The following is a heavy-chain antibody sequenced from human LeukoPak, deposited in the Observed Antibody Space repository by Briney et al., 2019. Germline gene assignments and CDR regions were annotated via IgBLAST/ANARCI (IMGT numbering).Heavy chain of an antibody. CDR2: IWYDGSNK. V-gene: IGHV3-33*01. J-gene: IGHJ5*02. D-gene: IGHD4-23*01. CDR1: GFTFSSYG. Sequence: GGSLRLSCAASGFTFSSYGMHWVRQAPGKGLEWVAVIWYDGSNKYYADSVKGRFTISRDNSKNTLYLQMNSLRAEDTAVYYCARAYGGNSNWFDPWGQGTLVSLSS. CDR3: ARAYGGNSNWFDP.